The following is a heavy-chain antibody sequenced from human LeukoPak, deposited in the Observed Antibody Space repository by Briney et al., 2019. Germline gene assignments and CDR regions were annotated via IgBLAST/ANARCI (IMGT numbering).Heavy chain of an antibody. V-gene: IGHV3-53*01. CDR2: FLSGGST. J-gene: IGHJ6*02. CDR1: GLSVSNIY. Sequence: GGSLRLSCAVSGLSVSNIYITWVRQAPGKGPEWVSVFLSGGSTHYADSVKARFSMSRDDSRNIVYLQLNSLRADDTAVYYCARSGLTGRGNGLDVWGQGTTVTVSS. D-gene: IGHD3/OR15-3a*01. CDR3: ARSGLTGRGNGLDV.